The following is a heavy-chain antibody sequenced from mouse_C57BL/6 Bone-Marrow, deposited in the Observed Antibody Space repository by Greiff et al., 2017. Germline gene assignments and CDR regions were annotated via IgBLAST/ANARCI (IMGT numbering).Heavy chain of an antibody. D-gene: IGHD2-2*01. CDR3: ASATYGYRFAY. J-gene: IGHJ3*01. CDR2: IWGVGST. Sequence: VKLMESGPGLVAPSQSLSITCTVSGFSLTSYGVDWVRQSPGKGLEWLGVIWGVGSTNYNSALKSRLSISKDNSKSQVFLKMNSLQTDDTAMYYCASATYGYRFAYWGQGTLVTVSA. V-gene: IGHV2-6*01. CDR1: GFSLTSYG.